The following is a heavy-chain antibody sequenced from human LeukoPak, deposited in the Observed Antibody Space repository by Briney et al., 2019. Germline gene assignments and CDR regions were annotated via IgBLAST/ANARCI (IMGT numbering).Heavy chain of an antibody. Sequence: PSETLSLTCTVSGGSISSYYWSWIRQPPGKGLEWIGYIYYSGSTNYNPSLKSRVTISVDTSKNQFSLKLSSVTAADTAVYYCAAISYLAFDIWGQGTVVTVSS. CDR3: AAISYLAFDI. CDR1: GGSISSYY. CDR2: IYYSGST. D-gene: IGHD2/OR15-2a*01. J-gene: IGHJ3*02. V-gene: IGHV4-59*01.